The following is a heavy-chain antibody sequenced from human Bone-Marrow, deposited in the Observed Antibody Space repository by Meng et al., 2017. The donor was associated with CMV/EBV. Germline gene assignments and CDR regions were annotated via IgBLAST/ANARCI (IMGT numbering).Heavy chain of an antibody. V-gene: IGHV3-30*04. CDR2: MTYDGSNK. CDR3: ASDRGITGRNGMDV. CDR1: GMSLSSYE. D-gene: IGHD1-20*01. Sequence: CGMSLSSYEKHWVRQAPGKGLEGVTVMTYDGSNKDYADCVKGRFTISRDNYKNTLYLQMNSVRAEDTAVYYCASDRGITGRNGMDVWGQGTTVTVSS. J-gene: IGHJ6*02.